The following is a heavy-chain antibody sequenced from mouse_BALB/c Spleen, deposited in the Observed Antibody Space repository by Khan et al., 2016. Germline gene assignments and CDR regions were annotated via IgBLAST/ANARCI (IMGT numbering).Heavy chain of an antibody. CDR1: GYTFTSYW. Sequence: QIQLVQSGAELAKPGASVKMSCKASGYTFTSYWMHWVKQRPGQGLEWIGYINPSTGYTEYNQKFKDKATLTADKSSSTAYMKLSSLTSEDSAVYYCARWAYYGNYLFAYWGQGTLVTVSA. D-gene: IGHD2-10*01. V-gene: IGHV1-7*01. CDR2: INPSTGYT. J-gene: IGHJ3*01. CDR3: ARWAYYGNYLFAY.